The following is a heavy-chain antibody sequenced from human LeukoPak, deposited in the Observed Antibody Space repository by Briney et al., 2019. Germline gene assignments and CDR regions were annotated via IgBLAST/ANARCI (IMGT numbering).Heavy chain of an antibody. D-gene: IGHD5-12*01. CDR3: AGLRGWLREQYYFDY. V-gene: IGHV2-5*02. CDR1: GFSLSTSGVG. J-gene: IGHJ4*02. Sequence: SGPTLVKPTQTLTLTCTFSGFSLSTSGVGVGWIRQPPGKALGWLALIYWDDDKRYSPSLKSGLTITKDTSKNQVVLTMTNMDPVDTATYYCAGLRGWLREQYYFDYWGQGTLVTVSS. CDR2: IYWDDDK.